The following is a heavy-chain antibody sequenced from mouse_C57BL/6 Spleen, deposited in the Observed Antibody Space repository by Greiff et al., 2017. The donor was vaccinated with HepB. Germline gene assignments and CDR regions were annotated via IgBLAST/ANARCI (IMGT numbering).Heavy chain of an antibody. CDR3: ARGGSYYYGSSYGGFAY. Sequence: VKLMESGAELMKPGASVKLSCKATGYTFTGYWIEWVKQRPGHGLEWIGEILPGSGSTNYNEKFKGKATFTADTSSNTAYMQRSSLTTEDSAIYYCARGGSYYYGSSYGGFAYWGQGTLVTVSA. D-gene: IGHD1-1*01. CDR1: GYTFTGYW. J-gene: IGHJ3*01. V-gene: IGHV1-9*01. CDR2: ILPGSGST.